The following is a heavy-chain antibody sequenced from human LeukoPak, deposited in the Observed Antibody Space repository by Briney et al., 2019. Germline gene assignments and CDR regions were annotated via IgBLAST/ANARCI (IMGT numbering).Heavy chain of an antibody. CDR2: ISAYNGNT. J-gene: IGHJ2*01. V-gene: IGHV1-18*01. CDR3: ARDSDSSGWFNWYFDL. CDR1: GYTFTSYG. Sequence: ASVNVSCKASGYTFTSYGISWVRQAPGQGLEWMGWISAYNGNTNHAQKLQGRVTMTTDTSTSTAYMELRSLRSDDTAVYYCARDSDSSGWFNWYFDLWGRGTLVTVSS. D-gene: IGHD6-19*01.